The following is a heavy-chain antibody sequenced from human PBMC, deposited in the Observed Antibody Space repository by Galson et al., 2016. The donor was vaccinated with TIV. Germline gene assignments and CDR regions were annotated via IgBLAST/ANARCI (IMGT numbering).Heavy chain of an antibody. CDR1: GFSVSFNH. CDR2: IYASDTT. D-gene: IGHD5-24*01. CDR3: AKAGKGDAYPNYFDH. J-gene: IGHJ4*02. V-gene: IGHV3-53*01. Sequence: LRLSCAASGFSVSFNHMSWVRQAPGKGLEWVSLIYASDTTYYIDSVKGRFTVSRDNSKNTLYLQMNSLRVDDTAVYYCAKAGKGDAYPNYFDHWGQGALVTVTS.